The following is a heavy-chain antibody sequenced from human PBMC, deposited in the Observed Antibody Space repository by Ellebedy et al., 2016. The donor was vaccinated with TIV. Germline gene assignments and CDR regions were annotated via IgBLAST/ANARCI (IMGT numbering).Heavy chain of an antibody. CDR3: VKEGSGGHGYYYDF. Sequence: PGGSLRLSCAASGFPFGDYALHWVRQVPGKGLEWVSGISWTSGVIGYGDSVKGRFTISRDNAKKVLYLQMNRLRTEDTAVYRCVKEGSGGHGYYYDFWGQGTLVTVFS. CDR1: GFPFGDYA. CDR2: ISWTSGVI. V-gene: IGHV3-9*01. D-gene: IGHD2-15*01. J-gene: IGHJ4*02.